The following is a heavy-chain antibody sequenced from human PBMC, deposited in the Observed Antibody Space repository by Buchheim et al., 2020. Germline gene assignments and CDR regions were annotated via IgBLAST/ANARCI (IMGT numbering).Heavy chain of an antibody. Sequence: QVQLQESGPGLVKPSQTLSLTCTVSGSSISSGSYYWTWIRQPAGKGLEWIGRIYATGSTHYHSSLKSRVSISLDTPKKQFSLTLSSVTAADTAVYYCAASSFLDTAMVFDYWGRGAL. J-gene: IGHJ4*02. CDR3: AASSFLDTAMVFDY. CDR1: GSSISSGSYY. D-gene: IGHD5-18*01. CDR2: IYATGST. V-gene: IGHV4-61*02.